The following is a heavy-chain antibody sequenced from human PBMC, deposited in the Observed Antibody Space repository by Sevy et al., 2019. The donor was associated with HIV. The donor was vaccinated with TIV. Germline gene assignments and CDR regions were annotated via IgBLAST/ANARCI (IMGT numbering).Heavy chain of an antibody. J-gene: IGHJ4*02. CDR3: AKDTEYSSSWYDY. CDR1: GFTFSSYG. D-gene: IGHD6-13*01. CDR2: IWYDGSNK. V-gene: IGHV3-33*06. Sequence: GGSLRLSCAASGFTFSSYGMHWVRQAPGKGLEWVAVIWYDGSNKYYADSVKGRFTISRDNSKNTLYLQMNSLRAEDTTAYYCAKDTEYSSSWYDYWGQGTLVTVSS.